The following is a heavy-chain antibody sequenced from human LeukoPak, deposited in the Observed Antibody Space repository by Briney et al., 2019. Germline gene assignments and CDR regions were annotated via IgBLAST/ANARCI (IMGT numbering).Heavy chain of an antibody. Sequence: GASVKVSCKASGYTFTSYAMHWVRQAPGQRLEWMGWINAGNGNTKYSQKFQGRVTITRDISASTAYMELSSLRSEDTAVYYCARSGYSGYDYHYWGQGTLVTVSS. V-gene: IGHV1-3*01. D-gene: IGHD5-12*01. CDR1: GYTFTSYA. CDR2: INAGNGNT. J-gene: IGHJ4*02. CDR3: ARSGYSGYDYHY.